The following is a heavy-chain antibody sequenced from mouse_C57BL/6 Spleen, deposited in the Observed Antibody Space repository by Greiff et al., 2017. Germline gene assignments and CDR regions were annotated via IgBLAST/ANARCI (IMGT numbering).Heavy chain of an antibody. CDR1: GYAFSSYW. V-gene: IGHV1-80*01. Sequence: QVQLQQSGAELVKPGASVKISCKASGYAFSSYWMNWVKQRPGKGLEWIGQIYPGDGDTNYNGKFKGKATLTADKSSSTAYMQLSSLTSEDSAVYFCAGDYYGSSFFAYWGQRTLVTVSA. CDR2: IYPGDGDT. D-gene: IGHD1-1*01. J-gene: IGHJ3*01. CDR3: AGDYYGSSFFAY.